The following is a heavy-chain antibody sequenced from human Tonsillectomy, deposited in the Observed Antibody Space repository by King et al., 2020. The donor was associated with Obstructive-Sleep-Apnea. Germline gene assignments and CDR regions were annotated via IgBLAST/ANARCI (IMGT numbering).Heavy chain of an antibody. Sequence: VQLVESGAEVKKPGESLKISCKGSRYSFTTYWIGWVRQIHGKGLEWMGNMYPRDSATSCSPSFKGHVTISTDKSISAAYLQWSSLKASDTAMYYCARHTRAGRGGLWFGMDVWGQGTTVTVSS. J-gene: IGHJ6*02. D-gene: IGHD2-15*01. CDR1: RYSFTTYW. CDR2: MYPRDSAT. V-gene: IGHV5-51*01. CDR3: ARHTRAGRGGLWFGMDV.